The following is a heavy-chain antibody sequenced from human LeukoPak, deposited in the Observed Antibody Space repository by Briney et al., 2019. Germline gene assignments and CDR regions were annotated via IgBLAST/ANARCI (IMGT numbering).Heavy chain of an antibody. D-gene: IGHD2-21*01. J-gene: IGHJ6*02. CDR2: ISAYNGNT. V-gene: IGHV1-18*01. CDR1: GGTFSSYA. CDR3: ARGDDYYYYGMDV. Sequence: ASVKVSCKASGGTFSSYAISWVRQAPGQGLEWMGWISAYNGNTNYAQKLQGRVTMTTDTSTSTAYMELRSLRSDDTAVYYCARGDDYYYYGMDVWGQGTTVTVSS.